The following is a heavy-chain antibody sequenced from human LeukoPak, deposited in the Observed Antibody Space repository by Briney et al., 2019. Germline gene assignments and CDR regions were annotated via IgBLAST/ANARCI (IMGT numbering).Heavy chain of an antibody. V-gene: IGHV5-51*01. Sequence: GASLQISCEGSGSFITSYWNGVGRALAGKGVEWMGIIYTGDSDTRYSPSFQGQVTISADKSISTAYLQWSSLKASDTAMYYCARTEGWELVWGQGTLVTVSS. D-gene: IGHD1-26*01. CDR1: GSFITSYW. CDR3: ARTEGWELV. CDR2: IYTGDSDT. J-gene: IGHJ4*02.